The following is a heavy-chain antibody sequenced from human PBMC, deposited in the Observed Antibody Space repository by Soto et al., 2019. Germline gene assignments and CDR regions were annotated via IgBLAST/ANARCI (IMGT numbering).Heavy chain of an antibody. D-gene: IGHD3-10*01. J-gene: IGHJ6*02. CDR1: GDSVSSGGYS. Sequence: QVQLQESGPGLVKPSETLSLTCTVSGDSVSSGGYSWSWIRQPPGKGLEWIGYIYYSGTTNYNPSLKSRVTISVDTSKNQSSLKLSSVTAADTAVYYCARVQLWFGELSYDRGYFYYGMDVWGQGTTVTVSS. V-gene: IGHV4-61*08. CDR2: IYYSGTT. CDR3: ARVQLWFGELSYDRGYFYYGMDV.